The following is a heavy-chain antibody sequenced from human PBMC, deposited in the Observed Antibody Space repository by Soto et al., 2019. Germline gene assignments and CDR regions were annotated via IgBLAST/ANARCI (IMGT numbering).Heavy chain of an antibody. Sequence: TLSLTCAVYGGSFSGYYWSWIRQPPGKGLEWIGEINHSGSTNYNPSLKSRVTISVDTSKNQFSLKLSSVTAADTAVYYCARRGWGFWSGYYDYWGQGTLVTVSS. D-gene: IGHD3-3*01. J-gene: IGHJ4*02. CDR1: GGSFSGYY. CDR2: INHSGST. CDR3: ARRGWGFWSGYYDY. V-gene: IGHV4-34*01.